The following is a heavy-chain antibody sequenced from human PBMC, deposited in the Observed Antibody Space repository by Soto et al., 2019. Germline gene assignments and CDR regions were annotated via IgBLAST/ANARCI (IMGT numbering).Heavy chain of an antibody. D-gene: IGHD6-6*01. V-gene: IGHV3-21*01. CDR1: GFTFTTHW. CDR2: ISSSSSYI. Sequence: EVQLVESGGGLVQPGGSLRLSCAASGFTFTTHWMHWVRQVPGKGLVWVSSISSSSSYIYYADSVKGRFTISRDNAKNSLYLQMNSLRAEDTAVYYCARDPEYSSSRPVDYWGQGTLVTVSS. CDR3: ARDPEYSSSRPVDY. J-gene: IGHJ4*02.